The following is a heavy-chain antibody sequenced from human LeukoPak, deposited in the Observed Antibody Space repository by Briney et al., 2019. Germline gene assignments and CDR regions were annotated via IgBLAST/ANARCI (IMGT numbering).Heavy chain of an antibody. CDR1: GGSISSGDYY. J-gene: IGHJ4*02. CDR2: IFYSGST. V-gene: IGHV4-30-4*08. D-gene: IGHD3-3*01. CDR3: ARETHDFWSGYLTGYFDY. Sequence: SQTLSLTCTVSGGSISSGDYYWTWIRQPPGKGLEWIGYIFYSGSTYYNPSLKSRVTISVDTSKNQFSLKLSSVTAADTAVYYCARETHDFWSGYLTGYFDYWGQGTLVTVSS.